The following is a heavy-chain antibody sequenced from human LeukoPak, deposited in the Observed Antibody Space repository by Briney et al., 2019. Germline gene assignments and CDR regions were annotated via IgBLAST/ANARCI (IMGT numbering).Heavy chain of an antibody. CDR1: GYTFTSYY. J-gene: IGHJ5*02. D-gene: IGHD3-3*01. CDR3: ARERGAHTILGTFDP. CDR2: IIPIFGTA. V-gene: IGHV1-69*13. Sequence: EASVKVSCKASGYTFTSYYMHWVRQAPGQGLEWMGGIIPIFGTANYAQKFQGRVTITADESTSTAYMELSSLRSEDTAVYYCARERGAHTILGTFDPWGQGTLVTVSS.